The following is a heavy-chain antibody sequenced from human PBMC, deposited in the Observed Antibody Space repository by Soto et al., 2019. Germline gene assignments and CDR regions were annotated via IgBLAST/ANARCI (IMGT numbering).Heavy chain of an antibody. CDR1: GFTFSGYA. CDR3: ASRSSGWYALPYYYYGMDV. J-gene: IGHJ6*02. D-gene: IGHD6-19*01. CDR2: ISYDGSNK. V-gene: IGHV3-30-3*01. Sequence: PGGSLRLSCAASGFTFSGYAMHWVRQAPGKGLEWVAVISYDGSNKYYADSVKGRFTISRDNSKNTLYLQMNSLRAEDTAVYYCASRSSGWYALPYYYYGMDVWGQGTTVTVSS.